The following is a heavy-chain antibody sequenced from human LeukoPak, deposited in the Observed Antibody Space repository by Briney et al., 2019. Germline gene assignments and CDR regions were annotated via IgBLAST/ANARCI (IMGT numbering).Heavy chain of an antibody. CDR2: IIPIFGTA. CDR3: ASERGSWSGYYNDY. CDR1: GGTFSSYA. D-gene: IGHD3-3*01. V-gene: IGHV1-69*05. Sequence: VASVKVSCKASGGTFSSYAISWVRQAPGQGLEWMGRIIPIFGTANYAQKFQGRVTITTDESTSTAYMELSSLRSEDTAVYYCASERGSWSGYYNDYWGQGTLVTVSS. J-gene: IGHJ4*02.